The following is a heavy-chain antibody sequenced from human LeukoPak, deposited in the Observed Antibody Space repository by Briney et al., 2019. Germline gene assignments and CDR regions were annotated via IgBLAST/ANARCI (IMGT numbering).Heavy chain of an antibody. CDR3: ARGATYAYYFDY. D-gene: IGHD4-17*01. Sequence: QPGGSLRLPCAASGFTFSTNWMHWVRQAPGKGLVWVSRINGDGSRTNYADSVEGRFTISRDNAKNTVYLQMNSLRAEDTAVYYCARGATYAYYFDYWGRGILVTVSS. J-gene: IGHJ4*02. CDR2: INGDGSRT. V-gene: IGHV3-74*01. CDR1: GFTFSTNW.